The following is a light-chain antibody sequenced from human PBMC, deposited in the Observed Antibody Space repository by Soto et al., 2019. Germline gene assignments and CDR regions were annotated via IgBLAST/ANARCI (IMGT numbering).Light chain of an antibody. J-gene: IGKJ1*01. CDR2: GAS. CDR1: QSVGSS. V-gene: IGKV3D-15*01. CDR3: QQSYSTPRT. Sequence: PVPLFLSSGERATHSCRASQSVGSSLAWYQQKPGQAPKLLIYGASTMATGIPDRFSGSGSGTDFTLTISSLQPEDFATYYCQQSYSTPRTFGQGTKVDIK.